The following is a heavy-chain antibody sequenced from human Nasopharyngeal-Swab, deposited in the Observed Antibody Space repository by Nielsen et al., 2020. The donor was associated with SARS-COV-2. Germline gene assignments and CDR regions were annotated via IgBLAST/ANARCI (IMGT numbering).Heavy chain of an antibody. V-gene: IGHV3-30*18. CDR3: AKGRVTIFGVVIIDYYCYMDV. Sequence: GESLKISCAASGFTFSSYGMHWVRQAPGKGLEWVAVISYDGNYKYYADSVQGRFTISRDNSKNTLFLQMNSLRAEDTAVYYCAKGRVTIFGVVIIDYYCYMDVWGKGTTVTVSS. CDR1: GFTFSSYG. J-gene: IGHJ6*03. CDR2: ISYDGNYK. D-gene: IGHD3-3*01.